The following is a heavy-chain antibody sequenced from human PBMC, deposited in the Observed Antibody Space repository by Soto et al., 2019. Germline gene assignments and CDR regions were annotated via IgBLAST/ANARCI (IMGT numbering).Heavy chain of an antibody. CDR3: ARGEGDIVVVPAATHYYYYGMDV. Sequence: QVQLVQSGAEVKKPGSSVKVSCKASGGTFSSYAISWVRQAPGQGLEWMGGIIPIFGTANYAQKFQGRVTITADESTSTDYMELSSVRSEDTAVYYCARGEGDIVVVPAATHYYYYGMDVWGQGTTVTVSS. CDR2: IIPIFGTA. CDR1: GGTFSSYA. D-gene: IGHD2-2*01. J-gene: IGHJ6*02. V-gene: IGHV1-69*01.